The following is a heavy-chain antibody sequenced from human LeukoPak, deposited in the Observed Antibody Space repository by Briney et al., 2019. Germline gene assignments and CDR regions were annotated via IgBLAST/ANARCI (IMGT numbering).Heavy chain of an antibody. D-gene: IGHD6-19*01. J-gene: IGHJ4*02. CDR1: GFTFSSYA. V-gene: IGHV3-30-3*01. CDR3: AKVRAPSGWFNSDY. Sequence: GGSLRLSCAASGFTFSSYAMHWVRQAPGKGLEWVAVISYDGSNKYYADSVKGRFTISRDNSKNTLYLQMNSLRVEDTATYYCAKVRAPSGWFNSDYWGQGTLVTVSS. CDR2: ISYDGSNK.